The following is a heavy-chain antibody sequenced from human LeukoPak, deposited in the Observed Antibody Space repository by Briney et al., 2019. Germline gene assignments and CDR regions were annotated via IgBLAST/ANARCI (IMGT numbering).Heavy chain of an antibody. V-gene: IGHV1-8*01. Sequence: ASVKVSCKASGYTFTNYDLNWVRQATGQGLEWMGWMNPDNLNTGYAQKFQGRVTMTRNTSISTAYMELSSLRSEDTAVYYCARGAFLPQYSRNFDPWGQGTLVTVSS. D-gene: IGHD3-22*01. CDR1: GYTFTNYD. CDR3: ARGAFLPQYSRNFDP. J-gene: IGHJ5*02. CDR2: MNPDNLNT.